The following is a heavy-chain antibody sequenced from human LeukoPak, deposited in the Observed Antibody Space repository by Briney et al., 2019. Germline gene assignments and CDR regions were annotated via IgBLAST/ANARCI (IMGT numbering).Heavy chain of an antibody. CDR2: ISYDGSNK. D-gene: IGHD4-17*01. CDR1: GFTFSSYG. Sequence: GRSLRLSCAASGFTFSSYGMHWVRQAPGKGLEWVAVISYDGSNKYCADSVKGRFTISRDNSKNTLYLQMNSLRAEDTAVYYCAKDSDYGDYVCDYWGQGTLVTVSS. V-gene: IGHV3-30*18. CDR3: AKDSDYGDYVCDY. J-gene: IGHJ4*02.